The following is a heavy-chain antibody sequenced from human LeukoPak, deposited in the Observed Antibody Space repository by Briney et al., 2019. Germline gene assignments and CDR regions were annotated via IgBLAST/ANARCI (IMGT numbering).Heavy chain of an antibody. CDR1: GGSLSSGGYY. Sequence: SETLSLTRIVSGGSLSSGGYYWRWIRQHPGKGLEWIGYIYYSGSAYYKPSLKSRVTISLDTSKNQFSLRMTSVPAADTAVYYCARDRAEYGDCGLYFYYGLDVWGQGTTVTVSS. V-gene: IGHV4-31*03. J-gene: IGHJ6*02. CDR2: IYYSGSA. D-gene: IGHD4-17*01. CDR3: ARDRAEYGDCGLYFYYGLDV.